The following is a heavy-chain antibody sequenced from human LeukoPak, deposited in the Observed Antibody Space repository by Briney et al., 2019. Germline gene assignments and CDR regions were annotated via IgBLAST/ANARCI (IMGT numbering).Heavy chain of an antibody. CDR1: GFTFSSYG. CDR2: IRYDGSNK. J-gene: IGHJ4*02. D-gene: IGHD6-6*01. V-gene: IGHV3-30*02. CDR3: ARVGGWREYSSSSADY. Sequence: GGSLRLSCAASGFTFSSYGMHWVRQAPGKGLEWVAFIRYDGSNKYYADSVKGRFTISRDNSKNTLYLQMNSLRAEDTAVYYCARVGGWREYSSSSADYWGQGTLVTVSS.